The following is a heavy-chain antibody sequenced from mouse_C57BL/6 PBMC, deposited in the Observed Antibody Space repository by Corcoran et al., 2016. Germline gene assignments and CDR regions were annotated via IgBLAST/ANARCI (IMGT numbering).Heavy chain of an antibody. CDR3: ARQGTTVPYYFYY. Sequence: QIQLVQSGPELKKPGETVKLSCKASGYTFTTYGMSWVKQAPGKGLKWMGWINTYSGVPTYADDFKGRFAFSLETSASTAYLQINNLKNEDTATYFCARQGTTVPYYFYYWGQGTTLTVSS. V-gene: IGHV9-3*01. D-gene: IGHD1-1*01. CDR2: INTYSGVP. CDR1: GYTFTTYG. J-gene: IGHJ2*01.